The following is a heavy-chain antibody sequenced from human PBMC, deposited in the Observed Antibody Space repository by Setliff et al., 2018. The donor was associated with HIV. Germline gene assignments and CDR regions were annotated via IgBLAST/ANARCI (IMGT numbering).Heavy chain of an antibody. CDR2: MYYRGTT. CDR1: GGSIISSSYY. D-gene: IGHD3-10*01. V-gene: IGHV4-39*01. Sequence: PSETLSLTCTVSGGSIISSSYYWGWIRQPPGKGLEWIGTMYYRGTTDNNPSLKSRVTFSADTSKNQFSLNLNSVTATDTAVYYCVRQGLTMNRGVPAPILYYFDYWGQGVLVTVSS. CDR3: VRQGLTMNRGVPAPILYYFDY. J-gene: IGHJ4*02.